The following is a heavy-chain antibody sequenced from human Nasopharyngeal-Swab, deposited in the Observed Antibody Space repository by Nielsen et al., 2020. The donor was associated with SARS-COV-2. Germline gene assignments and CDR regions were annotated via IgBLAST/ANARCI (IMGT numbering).Heavy chain of an antibody. V-gene: IGHV3-23*01. J-gene: IGHJ4*02. D-gene: IGHD2-21*01. CDR2: ISGSGEST. CDR1: GFSFSNYA. CDR3: VKGPPAVIHYFDY. Sequence: GGSLRLSCAASGFSFSNYAMSWVRQAPGKGLEWVSGISGSGESTHYADSVKGRFTISRDNSKNTLYLQMNSLRAEDTAVYYCVKGPPAVIHYFDYWGQGTLVTVSS.